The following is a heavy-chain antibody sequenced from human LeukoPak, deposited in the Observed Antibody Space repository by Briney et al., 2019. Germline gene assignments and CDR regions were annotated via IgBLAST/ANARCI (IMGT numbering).Heavy chain of an antibody. Sequence: PSATLSLTCTVSGGSISSYYWSWIRQHAGKGLDWIGRIYTSGSTNYNPSLKSRVTMSVDTSKNQFSLKLSSVTAADTAVYYCARVSVAGPRGYFDYWGQGTLVTVSS. J-gene: IGHJ4*02. D-gene: IGHD6-19*01. V-gene: IGHV4-4*07. CDR1: GGSISSYY. CDR2: IYTSGST. CDR3: ARVSVAGPRGYFDY.